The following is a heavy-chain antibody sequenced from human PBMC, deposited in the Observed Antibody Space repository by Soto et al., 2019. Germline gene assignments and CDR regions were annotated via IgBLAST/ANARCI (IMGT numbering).Heavy chain of an antibody. J-gene: IGHJ4*02. CDR3: ARDPGQAGTWTYFDY. Sequence: EVQLVESGGGLVQPGGSLRLSCVASGFTFSSYWMYWVRLAPGKGLVCVSRINGDGSRTSYADSVKGRFTISRDNAKNTLYLQMNSLRAEDTAVYYCARDPGQAGTWTYFDYWGQGTLVTVSS. CDR1: GFTFSSYW. V-gene: IGHV3-74*01. D-gene: IGHD6-13*01. CDR2: INGDGSRT.